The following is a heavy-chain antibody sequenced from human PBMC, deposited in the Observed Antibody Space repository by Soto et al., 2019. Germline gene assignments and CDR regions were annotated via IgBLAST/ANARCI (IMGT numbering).Heavy chain of an antibody. Sequence: PGGSLRLSCAASGFTFSSYGMHWVRQAPGKGLEWVAVISYDGSNKYYADSVKGRFTISRDNSKNTLYLQMNSLRAEDTAVYYCATADGSSWSFDYWGQGTLVTVSS. J-gene: IGHJ4*02. V-gene: IGHV3-30*03. CDR1: GFTFSSYG. CDR2: ISYDGSNK. CDR3: ATADGSSWSFDY. D-gene: IGHD6-13*01.